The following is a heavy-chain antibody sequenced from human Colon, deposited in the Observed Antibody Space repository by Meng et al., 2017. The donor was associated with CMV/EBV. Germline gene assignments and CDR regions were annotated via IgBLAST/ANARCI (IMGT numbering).Heavy chain of an antibody. Sequence: ASVKVSCKSSGYTFTGYHMHWVRQAPGQGLEWMGWINPNSGDTYYTQKSQGRVTMTRDTSISTAYMVLSRLRSSDTAIYYCATDIVAVPGLYFHFGLDVWGQGTTVTVSS. D-gene: IGHD2-2*01. CDR2: INPNSGDT. V-gene: IGHV1-2*02. CDR3: ATDIVAVPGLYFHFGLDV. J-gene: IGHJ6*02. CDR1: GYTFTGYH.